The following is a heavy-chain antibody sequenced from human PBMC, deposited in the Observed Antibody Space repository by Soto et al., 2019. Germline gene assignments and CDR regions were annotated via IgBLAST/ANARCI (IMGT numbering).Heavy chain of an antibody. D-gene: IGHD3-10*01. CDR3: TRGPRPISTGTGAY. Sequence: LXLSCAASVFIFNMYFMHWVRQSPGKGLVWISRIYNDGTYSDYADSVRGRFTISRDNVNDTLYLQMNNLRAEDSGLYYCTRGPRPISTGTGAYWGQGTQVTVSS. J-gene: IGHJ4*02. CDR2: IYNDGTYS. V-gene: IGHV3-74*01. CDR1: VFIFNMYF.